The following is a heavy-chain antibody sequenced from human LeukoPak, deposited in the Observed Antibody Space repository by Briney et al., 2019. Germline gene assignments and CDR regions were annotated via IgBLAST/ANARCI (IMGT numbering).Heavy chain of an antibody. CDR1: GFIFNNHW. D-gene: IGHD1-7*01. Sequence: GGSLRLSCAASGFIFNNHWMIWVRQAPGKGLEWVSAISGSGGSTYYADSVKGRFTISRDNSKNTLYLQMNSLRAEDTAVYYCAKEAGTAELDYWGQGTLVTVSS. CDR3: AKEAGTAELDY. J-gene: IGHJ4*02. CDR2: ISGSGGST. V-gene: IGHV3-23*01.